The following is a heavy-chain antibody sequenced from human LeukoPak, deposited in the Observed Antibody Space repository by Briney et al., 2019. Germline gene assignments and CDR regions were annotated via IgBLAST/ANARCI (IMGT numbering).Heavy chain of an antibody. J-gene: IGHJ6*02. CDR3: ARVGDIVVVPAVGYYYGMDV. D-gene: IGHD2-2*01. V-gene: IGHV1-8*01. Sequence: GASVKVSCKASGYTFTSYDINWVRQATGQGLEWMGWMNPNSGNTGYAQKFQGRVTMTRNTSISTAYMELSSLRSGDTAVYYCARVGDIVVVPAVGYYYGMDVWGQGTTVTVSS. CDR2: MNPNSGNT. CDR1: GYTFTSYD.